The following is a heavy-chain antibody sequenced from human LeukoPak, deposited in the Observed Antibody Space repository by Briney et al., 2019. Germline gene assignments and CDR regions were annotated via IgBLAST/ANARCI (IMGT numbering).Heavy chain of an antibody. J-gene: IGHJ3*02. CDR1: GYSFTSYW. CDR3: VGEIYDSSGPPI. D-gene: IGHD3-22*01. V-gene: IGHV5-10-1*01. CDR2: IDPSDSYT. Sequence: GESLKISCKGSGYSFTSYWISWVRQMPGKGLEWMGRIDPSDSYTNYSPSFQGHVTISADKSISTAYVQWSSLKASDTAMYYCVGEIYDSSGPPIWGQGTMVTVSS.